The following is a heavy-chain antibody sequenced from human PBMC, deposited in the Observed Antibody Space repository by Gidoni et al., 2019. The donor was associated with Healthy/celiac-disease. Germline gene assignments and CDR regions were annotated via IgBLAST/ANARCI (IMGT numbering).Heavy chain of an antibody. CDR3: AKDPLLGYCSSTSCYAGYFDY. Sequence: EVQLLESGGGLVQPGGSLRPSCAAYGLTFSSYAMSWVRQAPGKGLEWVSAISGSGCSTYYADSVKGRFTISRDNSKNTLYLQMNSLRADDTAVYYCAKDPLLGYCSSTSCYAGYFDYWGQGTLVTVSS. J-gene: IGHJ4*02. D-gene: IGHD2-2*01. CDR1: GLTFSSYA. V-gene: IGHV3-23*01. CDR2: ISGSGCST.